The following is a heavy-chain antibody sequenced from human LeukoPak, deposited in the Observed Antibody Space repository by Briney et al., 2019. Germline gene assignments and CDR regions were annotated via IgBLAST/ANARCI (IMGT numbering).Heavy chain of an antibody. D-gene: IGHD6-13*01. V-gene: IGHV3-30*04. CDR1: GFTFSSYA. CDR3: ARESGIASAQGAFDF. CDR2: IPYDGNTK. J-gene: IGHJ3*01. Sequence: GGSLRLSCAASGFTFSSYAMQWVRQAPGKGLEWLTVIPYDGNTKYYADSVKGRSTISRDNSKNTLYLQMNSLRAEDTAVYYCARESGIASAQGAFDFWGQGTMVTVSS.